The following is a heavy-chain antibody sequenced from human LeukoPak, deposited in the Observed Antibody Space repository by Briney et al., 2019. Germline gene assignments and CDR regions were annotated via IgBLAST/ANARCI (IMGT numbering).Heavy chain of an antibody. J-gene: IGHJ4*02. CDR3: ARDSLSGTYRLDY. CDR1: GFTFSSYS. D-gene: IGHD1-26*01. V-gene: IGHV3-74*01. CDR2: INSDGSNT. Sequence: GGSLRLSCAASGFTFSSYSMNWVRQAPGKGLVWVSRINSDGSNTNYADSVKGRFTISRDNAKNTLYLQMNSLRAEDTAVYYCARDSLSGTYRLDYWGQGALVTVSS.